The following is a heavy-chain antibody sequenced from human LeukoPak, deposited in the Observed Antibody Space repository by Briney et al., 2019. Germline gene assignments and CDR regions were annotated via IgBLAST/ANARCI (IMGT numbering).Heavy chain of an antibody. J-gene: IGHJ6*03. CDR3: ARAGGAWSTTHYYYYMDV. CDR2: ISSEEGDE. V-gene: IGHV3-30*07. D-gene: IGHD1-1*01. Sequence: GRSLSLSCAASVYAFRRYPMYWVRQAPDRGRGWVAFISSEEGDELYADSVKERFTISRDDSKSTLYLQMNSLRPEDTAIFYCARAGGAWSTTHYYYYMDVWGKGTTVTVSS. CDR1: VYAFRRYP.